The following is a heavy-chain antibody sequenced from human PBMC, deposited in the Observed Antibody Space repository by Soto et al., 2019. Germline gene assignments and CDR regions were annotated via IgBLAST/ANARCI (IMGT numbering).Heavy chain of an antibody. J-gene: IGHJ6*02. CDR2: INPSSGGT. D-gene: IGHD4-4*01. Sequence: QAHLVQSGTEVKKPGASVKVSCKASGYPFTGPYIYWVRQAPGQGLEWMGWINPSSGGTEFAEKFQGRVTVTRDTSIRTVFLELNSLTSDDTGVYFCARDFRTYSHGVDVWGQGTAVTVSS. V-gene: IGHV1-2*02. CDR1: GYPFTGPY. CDR3: ARDFRTYSHGVDV.